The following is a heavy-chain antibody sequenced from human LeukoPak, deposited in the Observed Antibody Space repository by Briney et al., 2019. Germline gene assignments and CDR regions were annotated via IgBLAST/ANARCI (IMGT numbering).Heavy chain of an antibody. CDR1: GFTFSSYA. J-gene: IGHJ4*02. V-gene: IGHV3-30-3*01. Sequence: PGRSLRLSCAASGFTFSSYAMHWVRQAPGKGLEWVAVISYDGSNKYYADSVKGRFTISRDNSKNTLYLQMNSLRAEDTAVYYCAREAPYCSGGSCYIPATTVTTNYFDYWGQGTLVTVSS. CDR2: ISYDGSNK. D-gene: IGHD2-15*01. CDR3: AREAPYCSGGSCYIPATTVTTNYFDY.